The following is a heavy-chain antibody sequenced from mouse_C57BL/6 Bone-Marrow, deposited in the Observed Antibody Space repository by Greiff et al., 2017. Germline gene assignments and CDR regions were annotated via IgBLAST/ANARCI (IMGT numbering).Heavy chain of an antibody. V-gene: IGHV1-15*01. D-gene: IGHD2-1*01. CDR1: GYTFTDYE. J-gene: IGHJ3*01. CDR2: IDPETGGT. Sequence: VKLQESGAELVRPGASVTLSCKASGYTFTDYEMHWVKQTPVHGLEWIGAIDPETGGTAYNQKFKGKAILTAEKSSSTAYMERRSLTSEDSAVYYCTPVYFAWFAYWGQGTLVTVSA. CDR3: TPVYFAWFAY.